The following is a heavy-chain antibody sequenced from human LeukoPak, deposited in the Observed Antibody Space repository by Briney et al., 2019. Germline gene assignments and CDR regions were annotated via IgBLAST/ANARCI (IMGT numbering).Heavy chain of an antibody. CDR3: ALGLVTDC. Sequence: GGSLRLSCAASGFTVSSNFMSWVRQAPGKGLEWVSVMYSVGSTYYADSVKGRFTISRDNTKNTLYLQMNSLRVEDTAVYYCALGLVTDCWGQGTLVTSST. J-gene: IGHJ4*02. CDR1: GFTVSSNF. V-gene: IGHV3-66*01. CDR2: MYSVGST. D-gene: IGHD3-9*01.